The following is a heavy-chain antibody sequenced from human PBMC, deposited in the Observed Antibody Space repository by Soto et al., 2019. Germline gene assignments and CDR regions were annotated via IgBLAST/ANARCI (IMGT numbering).Heavy chain of an antibody. CDR3: ANERVRAARLTPYDY. J-gene: IGHJ4*02. CDR1: GFTFSSYG. CDR2: ISYDGSNK. V-gene: IGHV3-30*18. Sequence: QVQLVESGGGVVQPGRSLRLSCAASGFTFSSYGMHWVRQAPGKGLEWVAVISYDGSNKYYADSVKGRFNITIDNSMKTLYMQMNRLRAEDTAVYYCANERVRAARLTPYDYWGQGTLVTVSS. D-gene: IGHD6-6*01.